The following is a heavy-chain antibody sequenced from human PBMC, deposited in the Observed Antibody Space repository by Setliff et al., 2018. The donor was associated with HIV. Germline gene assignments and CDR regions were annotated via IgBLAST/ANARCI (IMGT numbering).Heavy chain of an antibody. D-gene: IGHD3-22*01. J-gene: IGHJ2*01. V-gene: IGHV4-39*07. CDR2: IYYGGST. CDR3: ARHGRVYYYDSSSYNPQFFDL. CDR1: GGSISSSSYY. Sequence: PSETLSLTCTVSGGSISSSSYYWGWIRQPPGKGLEWIGIIYYGGSTYYNPSLESRVTISVDTSKNQFSLKLSSVTAADTAVYYCARHGRVYYYDSSSYNPQFFDLWGRGTLVTVSS.